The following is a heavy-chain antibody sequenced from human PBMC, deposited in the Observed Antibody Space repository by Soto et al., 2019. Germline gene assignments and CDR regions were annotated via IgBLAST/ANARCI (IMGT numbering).Heavy chain of an antibody. CDR3: ARYSGTSYAY. Sequence: QVQLQESGPGLVKPSETLSLTCTVSGGSISSYYWSWIRQPPGKGLEWIGFISYSGSSSYNSSLRXXVXIXXDTSNDQFSLKLTSVTAADTAVYYCARYSGTSYAYWGQGILVTVSS. CDR2: ISYSGSS. V-gene: IGHV4-59*01. CDR1: GGSISSYY. J-gene: IGHJ4*02. D-gene: IGHD1-26*01.